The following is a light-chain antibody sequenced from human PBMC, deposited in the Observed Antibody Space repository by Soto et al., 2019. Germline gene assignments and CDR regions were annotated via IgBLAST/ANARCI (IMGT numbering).Light chain of an antibody. Sequence: IVLTQSPATLSLSPGERATLSCRPSQSVSSYLAWVQQKPGQSPWLRNYRAYNRATGIQARFSGSESGTDCALTISSLEPEDFAVYYCQQRSNWPTWTFGQGTDVDIK. CDR3: QQRSNWPTWT. CDR1: QSVSSY. V-gene: IGKV3-11*01. J-gene: IGKJ1*01. CDR2: RAY.